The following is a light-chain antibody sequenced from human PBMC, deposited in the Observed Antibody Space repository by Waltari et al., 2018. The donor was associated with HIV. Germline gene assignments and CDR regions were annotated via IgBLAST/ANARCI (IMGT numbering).Light chain of an antibody. J-gene: IGLJ3*02. CDR3: QSADSSGTWV. Sequence: SYELTQPPSVSVPPGQTARITCSGDALPTQSAYWNHQKPGKAPLLVIYKDTERPSGIPERFSGSSAGTTVTLTISGVQAEDEADYYCQSADSSGTWVFGGGTKLTVL. CDR1: ALPTQS. CDR2: KDT. V-gene: IGLV3-25*03.